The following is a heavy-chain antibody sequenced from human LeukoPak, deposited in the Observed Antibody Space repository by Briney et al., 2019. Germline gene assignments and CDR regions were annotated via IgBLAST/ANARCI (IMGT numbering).Heavy chain of an antibody. V-gene: IGHV1-2*02. CDR3: ARPKGRTYQHWFDP. D-gene: IGHD2-2*01. CDR1: GYTFTGYY. CDR2: INPNSGGT. Sequence: ASVKVSCKASGYTFTGYYMHRVRQAPGQGLEWMGWINPNSGGTNYAQKFQGRVTMTRDTSISTAYMELSRLRSDDTAVYYCARPKGRTYQHWFDPWGQGTLVTVSS. J-gene: IGHJ5*02.